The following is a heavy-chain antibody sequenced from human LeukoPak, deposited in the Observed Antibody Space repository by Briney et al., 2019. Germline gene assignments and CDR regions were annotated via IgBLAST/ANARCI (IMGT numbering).Heavy chain of an antibody. CDR1: GFTFSTYA. Sequence: GGSLRLSCAASGFTFSTYAMTWVRQAPGKGLEWVANIKQDGSEKYYVDSVKGRFTISRDNAKNSLYLQMNSLRAEDTAVYYCAELGITMIGGVWGKGTTVTISS. V-gene: IGHV3-7*01. CDR2: IKQDGSEK. D-gene: IGHD3-10*02. J-gene: IGHJ6*04. CDR3: AELGITMIGGV.